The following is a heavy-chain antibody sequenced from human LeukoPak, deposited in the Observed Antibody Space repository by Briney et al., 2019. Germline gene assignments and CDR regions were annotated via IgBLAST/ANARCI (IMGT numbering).Heavy chain of an antibody. J-gene: IGHJ4*02. D-gene: IGHD6-13*01. CDR2: IYYSGST. CDR1: GGSISSYY. Sequence: SETLSLTCTVSGGSISSYYWSWIRQPPGKGLEWIGYIYYSGSTNYNPSLKSRVTISVDTSKNQFSLKLSSVTAADTAVYYCARRVAAAGGYFDYWGQGTLVTVSS. CDR3: ARRVAAAGGYFDY. V-gene: IGHV4-59*08.